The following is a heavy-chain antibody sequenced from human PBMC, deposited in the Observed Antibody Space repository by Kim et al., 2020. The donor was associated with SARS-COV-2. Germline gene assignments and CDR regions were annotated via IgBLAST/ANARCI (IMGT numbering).Heavy chain of an antibody. Sequence: RVTISVDTSKNQFSLKLSSVTAADTAVYYCARAPTYDFWSGYPAWGMDVWGQGTTVTVSS. CDR3: ARAPTYDFWSGYPAWGMDV. D-gene: IGHD3-3*01. J-gene: IGHJ6*02. V-gene: IGHV4-59*01.